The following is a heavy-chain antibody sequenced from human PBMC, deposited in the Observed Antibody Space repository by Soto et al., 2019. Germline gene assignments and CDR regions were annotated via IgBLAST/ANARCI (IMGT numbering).Heavy chain of an antibody. CDR3: AKDEGSILASAGAMDV. CDR1: GFIFSSYA. CDR2: ISGSVGSP. D-gene: IGHD3-3*02. Sequence: GSLRLSCAASGFIFSSYAMCWVRQAPGKGLEWVSGISGSVGSPNHAASVKGRFTISRDNPKNTVYLQLSSLRVEDTAVYYCAKDEGSILASAGAMDVWGQGTTVTVSS. J-gene: IGHJ6*02. V-gene: IGHV3-23*01.